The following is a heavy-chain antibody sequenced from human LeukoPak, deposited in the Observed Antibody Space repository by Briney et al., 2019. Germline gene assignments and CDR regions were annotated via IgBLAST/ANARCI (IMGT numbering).Heavy chain of an antibody. D-gene: IGHD2-21*01. Sequence: SETLPLTCTVSGGSISSYYWSWIRQPPGKGLEWIGYLYYSGSTNYNPSLKSRVTISVDTTKSQFSLKLSSVTAADTAVYYCARGVVIAPQTFDYWGQGILVTVSS. CDR3: ARGVVIAPQTFDY. CDR2: LYYSGST. J-gene: IGHJ4*02. V-gene: IGHV4-59*01. CDR1: GGSISSYY.